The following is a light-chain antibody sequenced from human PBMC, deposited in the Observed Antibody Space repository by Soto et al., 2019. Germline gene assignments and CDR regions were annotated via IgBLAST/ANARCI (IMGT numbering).Light chain of an antibody. J-gene: IGKJ1*01. Sequence: EIVMTQSPATLSVSPGEGATLSCRASQSVGINLAWYQQKPGQAPRVVVYGASTRATGIPARFSGSGSGTEFTLTISGLQSEDFAVYYCQQYGSSPRTFGQGTKVDI. V-gene: IGKV3-15*01. CDR3: QQYGSSPRT. CDR1: QSVGIN. CDR2: GAS.